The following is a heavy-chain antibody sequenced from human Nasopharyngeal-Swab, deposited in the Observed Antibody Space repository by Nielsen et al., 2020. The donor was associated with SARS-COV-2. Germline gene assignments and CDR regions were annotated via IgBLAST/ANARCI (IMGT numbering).Heavy chain of an antibody. CDR1: GYTFSNNA. D-gene: IGHD5-18*01. CDR3: ARGGSHWLPFDY. V-gene: IGHV1-18*01. Sequence: ASVKVSCKASGYTFSNNAISWVRQAPGQGLEWVGGISAYSGATNYAQNFQARVTMTTDKSTSTAYMEVRSLRSDDTAVYYCARGGSHWLPFDYWGQGTLLTVSS. J-gene: IGHJ4*02. CDR2: ISAYSGAT.